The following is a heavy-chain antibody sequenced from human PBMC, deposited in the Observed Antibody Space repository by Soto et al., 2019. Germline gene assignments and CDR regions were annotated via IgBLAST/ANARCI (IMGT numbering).Heavy chain of an antibody. Sequence: GGSLRLSCAASGFTFSSYSMNWVRQAPGKGLEWVSYISSSSSTIYYADSVKGRFTISRDNAKNSLYLQMNSLRDEDTAVYYCARCGFERGKYYYYGMDVWGQGTTVTVSS. V-gene: IGHV3-48*02. D-gene: IGHD3-10*01. CDR2: ISSSSSTI. J-gene: IGHJ6*02. CDR1: GFTFSSYS. CDR3: ARCGFERGKYYYYGMDV.